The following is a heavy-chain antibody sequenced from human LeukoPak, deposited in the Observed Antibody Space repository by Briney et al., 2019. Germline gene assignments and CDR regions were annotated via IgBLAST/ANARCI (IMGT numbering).Heavy chain of an antibody. D-gene: IGHD2-2*01. CDR1: GFTFSSYG. V-gene: IGHV3-30*02. Sequence: PGGSLRLSCAASGFTFSSYGMHWVRQAPGKGLEWVAFIRYDGSNKYYADSVKGRFTISRDNSKNTLYLQMNSLRAEDTAVYYCAKDRCSSTSCLFDYWGQGTLVTVSS. J-gene: IGHJ4*02. CDR2: IRYDGSNK. CDR3: AKDRCSSTSCLFDY.